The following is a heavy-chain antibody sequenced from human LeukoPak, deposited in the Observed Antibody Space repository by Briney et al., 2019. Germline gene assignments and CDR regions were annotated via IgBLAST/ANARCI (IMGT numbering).Heavy chain of an antibody. Sequence: ASVKVSCRASGYTFTYYYIHWVRQAPGQGLEWMGWINPNSGGTNYAQKFQGRVTMTRDTSISTAYMGMSRLTSDDTAVYYCARFDTIIWEVGAWGQGTLVTVSS. D-gene: IGHD3-10*01. V-gene: IGHV1-2*02. CDR2: INPNSGGT. J-gene: IGHJ5*02. CDR3: ARFDTIIWEVGA. CDR1: GYTFTYYY.